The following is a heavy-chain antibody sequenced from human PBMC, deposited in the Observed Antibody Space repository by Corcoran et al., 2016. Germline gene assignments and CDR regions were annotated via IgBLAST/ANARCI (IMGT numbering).Heavy chain of an antibody. CDR2: IYYTGST. CDR3: EKIRGGSCCQH. D-gene: IGHD3-10*01. J-gene: IGHJ1*01. CDR1: GDSISGSDNYH. Sequence: QLQLQESGPGLVKPSETLSLTCAVSGDSISGSDNYHWGWIRQPPGKGLEWIASIYYTGSTYYNASLESRVTISVDTSKNPFSLKLNSVTAADTAMYYCEKIRGGSCCQHWGQGTLITVSS. V-gene: IGHV4-39*07.